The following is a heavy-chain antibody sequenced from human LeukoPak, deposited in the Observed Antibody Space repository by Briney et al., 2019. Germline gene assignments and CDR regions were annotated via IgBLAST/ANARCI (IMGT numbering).Heavy chain of an antibody. J-gene: IGHJ5*02. CDR1: GGSISSSSYY. D-gene: IGHD4-17*01. CDR2: IYYSGST. Sequence: SETLSLTCTVSGGSISSSSYYWGWIRQPPGKGLEWIGSIYYSGSTYYNPSLKSRVTISVDTSKNPFSLKLSSVTAADTAVYYCASPGFNYGDYSEWFDPWGQGTLVTVSS. V-gene: IGHV4-39*01. CDR3: ASPGFNYGDYSEWFDP.